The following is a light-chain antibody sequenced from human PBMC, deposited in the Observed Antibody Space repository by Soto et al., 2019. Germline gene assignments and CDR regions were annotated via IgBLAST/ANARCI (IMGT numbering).Light chain of an antibody. V-gene: IGKV3-15*01. Sequence: ETVMTQSPATLSVSPGEGATLSCRASQSVGSSLAWYHHKPGQAPRLLIYGATTRATGIPARFSGSGYGAEFTLTINSLQSEDFALYYCLQYSNGPRTFGQGTKV. J-gene: IGKJ1*01. CDR1: QSVGSS. CDR3: LQYSNGPRT. CDR2: GAT.